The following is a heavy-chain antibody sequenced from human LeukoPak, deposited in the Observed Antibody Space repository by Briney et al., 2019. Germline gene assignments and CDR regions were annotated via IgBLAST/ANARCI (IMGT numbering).Heavy chain of an antibody. J-gene: IGHJ4*02. V-gene: IGHV3-15*01. D-gene: IGHD1-26*01. CDR3: TTDGVGVEGATYDN. CDR2: ITSKTDGGTT. CDR1: GFIFSNAW. Sequence: SGGSLRLSCAGSGFIFSNAWMTWVRQAPGKGLEWVGGITSKTDGGTTDYVTPVKGRFTISRDDSKNTLYLQMNSLKTEDTAVYYCTTDGVGVEGATYDNWGQGTLVSVSS.